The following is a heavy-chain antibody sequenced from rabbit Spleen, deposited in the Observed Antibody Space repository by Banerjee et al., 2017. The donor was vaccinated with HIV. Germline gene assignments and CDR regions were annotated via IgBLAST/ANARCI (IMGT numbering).Heavy chain of an antibody. D-gene: IGHD8-1*01. Sequence: QSLEESGGDLVKPEGSLTLTCTASGFSFSSGYYMCWVRQAPGKGLEWIACIYAGSSGTTYYASWAKGRFTISKTSSTTVTLQMTSLTAADTATYFCARDPYAGTSYGALWGPDTLVTVS. V-gene: IGHV1S40*01. J-gene: IGHJ4*01. CDR2: IYAGSSGTT. CDR1: GFSFSSGYY. CDR3: ARDPYAGTSYGAL.